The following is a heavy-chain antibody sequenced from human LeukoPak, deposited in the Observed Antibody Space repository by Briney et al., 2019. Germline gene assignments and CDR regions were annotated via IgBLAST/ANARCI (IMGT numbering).Heavy chain of an antibody. CDR3: ARGSTSFDSTGYYYY. D-gene: IGHD3-22*01. J-gene: IGHJ4*02. V-gene: IGHV4-59*01. Sequence: SETLSLTCTVSGSSISGYYWSCIRQPPGKGLEWIGYISYSGSTNYNPSLKSRVTISVDTSMNQFSLKLSSVTAADTAVYYCARGSTSFDSTGYYYYWGQGTLVTVSS. CDR1: GSSISGYY. CDR2: ISYSGST.